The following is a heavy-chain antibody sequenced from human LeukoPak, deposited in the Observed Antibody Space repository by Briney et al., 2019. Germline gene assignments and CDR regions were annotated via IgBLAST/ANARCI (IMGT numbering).Heavy chain of an antibody. CDR3: AKDRRGYSGYGYDYYGMDV. D-gene: IGHD5-12*01. V-gene: IGHV3-23*01. Sequence: GGSLRLSCAGSEFTFSFYAMTWDRQAPGKGLEWVSGISGSGGSTHYADSVKGRFTISRDNSKNTLYLQMNSLRAEDTAVYYCAKDRRGYSGYGYDYYGMDVWGQGTTVTVSS. J-gene: IGHJ6*02. CDR2: ISGSGGST. CDR1: EFTFSFYA.